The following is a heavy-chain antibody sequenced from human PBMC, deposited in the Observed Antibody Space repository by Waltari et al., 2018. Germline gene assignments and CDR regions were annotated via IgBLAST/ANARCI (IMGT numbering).Heavy chain of an antibody. J-gene: IGHJ4*02. Sequence: EVQLLESGGGLVQPGGSLRLSCAASGFTFSSYAMSGVRQAQGKGRDWVSVSYSGGSTYYADSVKGRFTISRDNSKNTLYLQMNSLRAEDTAVYYCARGRRKGPPDYWGQGTLVTVSS. CDR2: SYSGGST. CDR1: GFTFSSYA. CDR3: ARGRRKGPPDY. V-gene: IGHV3-23*03. D-gene: IGHD3-10*01.